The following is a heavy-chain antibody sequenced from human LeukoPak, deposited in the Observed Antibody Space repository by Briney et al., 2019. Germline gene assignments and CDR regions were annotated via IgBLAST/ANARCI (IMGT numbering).Heavy chain of an antibody. D-gene: IGHD6-25*01. J-gene: IGHJ5*02. CDR2: ISSSTGNT. V-gene: IGHV3-23*01. Sequence: GGSLRLSCAASGFTFSSYAMSWVRQAPGKGLEWVSSISSSTGNTYYADSVKGRFIISRDNSKNTLSLQMNSLRVDDTAVYYCAKMRAAARSWFDPWGQGTLVTVSS. CDR1: GFTFSSYA. CDR3: AKMRAAARSWFDP.